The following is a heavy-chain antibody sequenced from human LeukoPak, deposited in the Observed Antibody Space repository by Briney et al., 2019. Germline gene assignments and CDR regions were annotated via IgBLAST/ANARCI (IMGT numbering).Heavy chain of an antibody. D-gene: IGHD2-15*01. CDR2: SYYSGST. J-gene: IGHJ5*02. CDR1: GGSISSYY. CDR3: ARGHLRYCSGGSCYHNWFDP. V-gene: IGHV4-59*12. Sequence: PSETLSLTCTVSGGSISSYYWSWIRQPPGKGLEWIGYSYYSGSTNYNPSLKSRVTISVDTSKNQFSLKLSSVTAADTAVYYCARGHLRYCSGGSCYHNWFDPWDQGTLVTVSS.